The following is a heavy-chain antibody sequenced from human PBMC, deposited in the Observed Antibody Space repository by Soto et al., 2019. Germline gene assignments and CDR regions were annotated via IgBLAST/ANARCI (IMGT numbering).Heavy chain of an antibody. Sequence: QITLKESGPTLVKPTQTLTLTCTFSGFSLTTDRVGVGWIRQPPGEALEWLAVIYWDDNKTYRPSLESRLTSTKDPSKNQVALTMTNMAALDTATSSCAHAYGGRSLYWGQGTLVTVSS. CDR2: IYWDDNK. D-gene: IGHD1-26*01. J-gene: IGHJ4*02. CDR1: GFSLTTDRVG. CDR3: AHAYGGRSLY. V-gene: IGHV2-5*02.